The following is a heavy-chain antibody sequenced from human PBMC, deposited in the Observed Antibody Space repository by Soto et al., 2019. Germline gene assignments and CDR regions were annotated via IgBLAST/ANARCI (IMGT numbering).Heavy chain of an antibody. CDR1: GGTFSSYA. D-gene: IGHD6-6*01. J-gene: IGHJ6*02. CDR2: IIPIFGKA. Sequence: QVQLVQSGAGVKRPGSSVKVACKASGGTFSSYAISWVRQAPGQGLEWMGGIIPIFGKATYAQKFQGRVTMTADESTSTAYMELSSVSSEDTAVYYGASGEQLAVGGMDFWGQGTKVTVSS. CDR3: ASGEQLAVGGMDF. V-gene: IGHV1-69*01.